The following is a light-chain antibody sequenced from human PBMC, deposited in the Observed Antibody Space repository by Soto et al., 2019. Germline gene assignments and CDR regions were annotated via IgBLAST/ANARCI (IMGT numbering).Light chain of an antibody. J-gene: IGKJ1*01. Sequence: EIVLTQSPGTLSLSPGERATLSCRASQSVSSTYLAWYQQKPGQAPRLLIYVASTRATGIPDRFSGSGSGTDFTLTISRLEPEDSAVYYCQQYGSSRWTFGQGTKVEIK. V-gene: IGKV3-20*01. CDR1: QSVSSTY. CDR3: QQYGSSRWT. CDR2: VAS.